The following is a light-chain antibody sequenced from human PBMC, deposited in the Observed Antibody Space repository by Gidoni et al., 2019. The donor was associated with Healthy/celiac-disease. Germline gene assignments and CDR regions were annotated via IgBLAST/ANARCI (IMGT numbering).Light chain of an antibody. CDR2: AAS. J-gene: IGKJ1*01. V-gene: IGKV1-9*01. CDR1: QGISSY. CDR3: QQHNSYPWT. Sequence: DIQLTQFPSFLTASVGHSVTITCRASQGISSYLAWYQQKPGKAPKLLIYAASILQSGVPSRFSGSGSGTEFTLTISSLQAEDFATYYCQQHNSYPWTFGQGTKVEIK.